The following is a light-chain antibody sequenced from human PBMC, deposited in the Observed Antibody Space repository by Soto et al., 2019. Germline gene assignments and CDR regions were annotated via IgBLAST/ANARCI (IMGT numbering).Light chain of an antibody. J-gene: IGKJ5*01. CDR1: QNINTY. V-gene: IGKV1-39*01. Sequence: DLQMTQSPSSLSASVGDRVTITCRASQNINTYLSWYQQQPGKAPKLLIYAASRLQSGVSSRFSGSGSGADFTLTISSLQPEDFATYYCQQSHSTPITFGQGTRLEIK. CDR2: AAS. CDR3: QQSHSTPIT.